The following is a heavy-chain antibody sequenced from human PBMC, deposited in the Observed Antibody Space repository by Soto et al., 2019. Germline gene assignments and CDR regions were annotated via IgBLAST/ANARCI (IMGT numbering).Heavy chain of an antibody. D-gene: IGHD3-10*01. Sequence: SETLSLTCAVYGGSFSGYYWSWIRQPPGKGLEWIGEINHSGSTNYNPSLKSRVTISVDTSKNQFSLKLSSVTAADTAVYYCARAVLLWFGVYGMDVWGQGTTVTVSS. V-gene: IGHV4-34*01. CDR1: GGSFSGYY. J-gene: IGHJ6*02. CDR2: INHSGST. CDR3: ARAVLLWFGVYGMDV.